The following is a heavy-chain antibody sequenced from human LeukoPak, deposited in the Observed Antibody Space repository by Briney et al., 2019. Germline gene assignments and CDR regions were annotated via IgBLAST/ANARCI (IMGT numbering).Heavy chain of an antibody. Sequence: GGSLRLSCAASGFTFSSYAMSWVRQAPGKGLEWVSAISGSGGSTYYADSVKGRFTISRDNSKNTLYLQMNSLRAEDTAVYYCAKGRGAGWNPTGDAFDIWGQGTMVTVSS. CDR3: AKGRGAGWNPTGDAFDI. CDR2: ISGSGGST. V-gene: IGHV3-23*01. CDR1: GFTFSSYA. D-gene: IGHD6-25*01. J-gene: IGHJ3*02.